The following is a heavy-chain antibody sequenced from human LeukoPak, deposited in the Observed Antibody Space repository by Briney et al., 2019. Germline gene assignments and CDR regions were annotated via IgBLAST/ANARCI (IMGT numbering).Heavy chain of an antibody. CDR1: GYNFTDYY. CDR3: ARDAGGPIVVVAAALDY. CDR2: INPNSGGT. Sequence: ASVKVSCKASGYNFTDYYMHWVRQAPGQGLEWMGWINPNSGGTNYAQKFQGRVTMTRDTSISTAYMELSRLRSDDTAVYYCARDAGGPIVVVAAALDYWGRGTLVTVSS. V-gene: IGHV1-2*02. D-gene: IGHD2-2*01. J-gene: IGHJ4*02.